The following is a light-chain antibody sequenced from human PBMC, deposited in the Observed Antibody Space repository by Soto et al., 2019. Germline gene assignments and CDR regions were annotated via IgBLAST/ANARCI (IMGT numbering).Light chain of an antibody. Sequence: QSVLTQSASVSGSPGQSVTISCTATTSDIGHYNYVSWYQQHPRKAPKLVIYEVSNRPLGVSSPYSGSKSGNRASLTISGLQAEDAADHYCSSYRSSIKVFGGGTK. CDR2: EVS. V-gene: IGLV2-14*01. CDR3: SSYRSSIKV. CDR1: TSDIGHYNY. J-gene: IGLJ3*02.